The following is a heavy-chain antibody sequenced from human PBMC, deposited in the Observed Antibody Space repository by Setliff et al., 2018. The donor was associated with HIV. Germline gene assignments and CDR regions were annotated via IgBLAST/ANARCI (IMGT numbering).Heavy chain of an antibody. V-gene: IGHV1-69*01. Sequence: VKVSCKASGGTFNTYGMNWVRQAPGQGPEWMGWISGCNGNTNYAQKFQGRVTITADESTSTAYMELSSLRSEDTAVYYCAGRQRYGGYEANWFDPWGQGTLVTVSS. J-gene: IGHJ5*02. CDR2: ISGCNGNT. CDR1: GGTFNTYG. D-gene: IGHD5-12*01. CDR3: AGRQRYGGYEANWFDP.